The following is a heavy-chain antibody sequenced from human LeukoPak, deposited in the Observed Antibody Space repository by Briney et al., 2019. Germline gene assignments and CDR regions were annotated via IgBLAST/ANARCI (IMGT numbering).Heavy chain of an antibody. CDR1: GFTFSTYS. V-gene: IGHV3-21*01. CDR3: ATEDATAVTKALDF. D-gene: IGHD4-17*01. Sequence: GGSLRLSCAASGFTFSTYSMNWVRQAPGKGLEGVSSITSSSTYRYYADSVKGRFTISKDNAKNSLYLQMNSLRAEDTAVYYCATEDATAVTKALDFWGQGTLVTVSS. CDR2: ITSSSTYR. J-gene: IGHJ4*02.